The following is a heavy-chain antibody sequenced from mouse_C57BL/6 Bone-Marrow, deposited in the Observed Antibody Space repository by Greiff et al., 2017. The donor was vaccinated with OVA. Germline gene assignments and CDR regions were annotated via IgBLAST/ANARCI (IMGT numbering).Heavy chain of an antibody. Sequence: VQLQQSGTVLARPGASVKLSCKASGYTFTSYWMHWVKQRPGQGLEWIGNINPSNGGTNYNEKFKSKATLTVDKSSSTAYMQLSSLTSEDSAVYYCARPGQLRPSWFAYWGQGTLVTVSA. D-gene: IGHD3-2*02. CDR1: GYTFTSYW. J-gene: IGHJ3*01. CDR3: ARPGQLRPSWFAY. CDR2: INPSNGGT. V-gene: IGHV1-53*01.